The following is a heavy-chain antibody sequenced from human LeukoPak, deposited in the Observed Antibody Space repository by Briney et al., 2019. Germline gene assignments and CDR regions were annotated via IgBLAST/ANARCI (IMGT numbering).Heavy chain of an antibody. CDR3: AKGGKVLRYYFDY. D-gene: IGHD1-1*01. CDR2: IYSGGST. V-gene: IGHV3-53*01. CDR1: GFTVSSNY. Sequence: GGSLRLSCAASGFTVSSNYMSWVRQAPGKGLEWVSVIYSGGSTYYADSVKGRFTISRDNSKNTLYLQMNSLRAEDTAVYYCAKGGKVLRYYFDYWGQGTLVTVSS. J-gene: IGHJ4*02.